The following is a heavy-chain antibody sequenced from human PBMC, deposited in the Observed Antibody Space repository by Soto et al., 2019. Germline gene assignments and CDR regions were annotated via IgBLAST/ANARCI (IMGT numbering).Heavy chain of an antibody. CDR1: GFTFSSYA. CDR3: ARDYSSSSFDY. D-gene: IGHD6-6*01. J-gene: IGHJ4*02. Sequence: QVPLVESGGGVVQPGRSLSLSCAASGFTFSSYAMHWIRQAPGKGLEWVAVISYDGSNKYYADSVKGRFTISRDNSKNTLYLQMNSLRAEDTAVYYCARDYSSSSFDYWGQGTLVTVSS. CDR2: ISYDGSNK. V-gene: IGHV3-30-3*01.